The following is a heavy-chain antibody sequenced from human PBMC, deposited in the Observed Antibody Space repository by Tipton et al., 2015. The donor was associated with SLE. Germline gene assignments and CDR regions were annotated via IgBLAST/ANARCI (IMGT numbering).Heavy chain of an antibody. Sequence: TLSLTCTVSGGSISSGSYYWSWIRQPAGKGLEWIGYIYTSGSTYYNPSLKSRVTISVDTSKNQFSLKLSSVTAADTAVYYCARVWYDAAGSYYFQHWGQGTLVTVSS. CDR3: ARVWYDAAGSYYFQH. D-gene: IGHD6-13*01. CDR1: GGSISSGSYY. V-gene: IGHV4-31*03. J-gene: IGHJ1*01. CDR2: IYTSGST.